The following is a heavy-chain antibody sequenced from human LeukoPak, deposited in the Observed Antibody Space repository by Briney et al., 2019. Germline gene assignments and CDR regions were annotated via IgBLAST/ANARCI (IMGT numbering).Heavy chain of an antibody. Sequence: SETLSLTCTVSGGSISSGDYYWSWIRQPPGKGLEWIGYIYYSGSTYYNSSLRSRLTISVDTSKNHFSLKLSSVTAADTAVYYCSRVNGWGNLDYWGQGTLVTVSS. V-gene: IGHV4-30-4*01. J-gene: IGHJ4*02. CDR3: SRVNGWGNLDY. CDR1: GGSISSGDYY. CDR2: IYYSGST. D-gene: IGHD7-27*01.